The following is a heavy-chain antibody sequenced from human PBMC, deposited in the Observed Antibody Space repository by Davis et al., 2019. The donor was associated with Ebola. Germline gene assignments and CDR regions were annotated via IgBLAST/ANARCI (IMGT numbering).Heavy chain of an antibody. CDR3: ARGWLRTGLDI. CDR2: TYYTSKWHN. CDR1: GGSVSMTSAG. Sequence: HSQTLSLTCAISGGSVSMTSAGWNWIRQSPSRGLEWLGRTYYTSKWHNDYAESVKSRITINPDTSKNQFSLQLNSVTPEDTAVYYCARGWLRTGLDIWGQGTMVIVSS. D-gene: IGHD5-24*01. V-gene: IGHV6-1*01. J-gene: IGHJ3*02.